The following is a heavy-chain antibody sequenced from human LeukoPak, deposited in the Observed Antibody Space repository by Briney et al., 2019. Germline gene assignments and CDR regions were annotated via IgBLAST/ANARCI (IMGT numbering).Heavy chain of an antibody. Sequence: GASVKVSCKASGYTFTGHYMHWVRQAPGQGLEWMGRINPNSGGANYAQKFQGRVTMTRDTSISTAYMELSGLRSDDTAVYYCARDREVGSTDDAFDIWGQRTRVIVSS. D-gene: IGHD1-26*01. J-gene: IGHJ3*02. CDR3: ARDREVGSTDDAFDI. V-gene: IGHV1-2*06. CDR1: GYTFTGHY. CDR2: INPNSGGA.